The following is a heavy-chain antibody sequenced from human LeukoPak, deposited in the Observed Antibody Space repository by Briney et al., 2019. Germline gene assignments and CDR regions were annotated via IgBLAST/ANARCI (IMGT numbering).Heavy chain of an antibody. CDR3: ARDRESGYDYPLSFDY. CDR1: RFIFSSYA. J-gene: IGHJ4*02. D-gene: IGHD5-12*01. V-gene: IGHV3-30*04. Sequence: GRSLRLSCAASRFIFSSYAMHWVRQAPGKGLEWVAVLSYDGSDKYYADSVKGRFTISRDNSRNTLYLQMNSLRTEDTAVYYCARDRESGYDYPLSFDYWGQGTLVTVSS. CDR2: LSYDGSDK.